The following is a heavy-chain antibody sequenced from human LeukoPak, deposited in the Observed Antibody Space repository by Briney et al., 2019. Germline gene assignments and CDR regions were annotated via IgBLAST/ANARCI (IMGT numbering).Heavy chain of an antibody. CDR3: VRDQYCASSSCPGAFDL. V-gene: IGHV3-15*01. Sequence: GGSLRLFCAASGFSINYEWMSWVRQAPGKGLEWVGRNKSKTDGGTIEYAAPVKGRFTISRDDSRNTLYLQMSSLKSEDTAVYYCVRDQYCASSSCPGAFDLWGQGTVVTVSS. CDR2: NKSKTDGGTI. CDR1: GFSINYEW. D-gene: IGHD2-2*01. J-gene: IGHJ3*01.